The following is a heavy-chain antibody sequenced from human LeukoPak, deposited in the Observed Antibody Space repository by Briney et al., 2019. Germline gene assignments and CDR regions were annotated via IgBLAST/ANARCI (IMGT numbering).Heavy chain of an antibody. J-gene: IGHJ5*02. V-gene: IGHV1-69*01. CDR1: GGTFSSYA. Sequence: SVKVSCKASGGTFSSYAISWVRQAPGQGLEWMGGIIPIFGTANYAQKFQGRVTITADESTSTAYMELSSLGSEDTAVYYCARLPDRAYCGGDCYPIWFDPWGQGTLVTVSS. D-gene: IGHD2-21*02. CDR3: ARLPDRAYCGGDCYPIWFDP. CDR2: IIPIFGTA.